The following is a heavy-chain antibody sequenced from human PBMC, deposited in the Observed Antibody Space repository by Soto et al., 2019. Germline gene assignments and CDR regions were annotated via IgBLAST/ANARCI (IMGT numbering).Heavy chain of an antibody. CDR3: ARGRIIVAGGFDP. CDR1: GYTFTSYD. V-gene: IGHV1-8*01. J-gene: IGHJ5*02. CDR2: MNPSTGNT. D-gene: IGHD6-19*01. Sequence: QVQLVQSGAEVKKPGASVKVSCKASGYTFTSYDIIWVRQATGQGLEWMGWMNPSTGNTDSAEEFQGRLTMTRNTSISTVYMEMSSLSFEDKAVYYCARGRIIVAGGFDPWGQGTLVTVSS.